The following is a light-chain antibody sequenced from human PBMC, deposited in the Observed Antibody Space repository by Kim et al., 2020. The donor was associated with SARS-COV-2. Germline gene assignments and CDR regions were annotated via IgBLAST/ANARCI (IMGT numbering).Light chain of an antibody. Sequence: SYELTQPPSVSASPGQTASITCSGDKLGDKYACWYQQKPGQSPVLVIYKDSKRPSGIPERFSGSNSGNTATLTISGTQAMDEADYYCQAWDSSTAVFGGGTQLTVL. CDR1: KLGDKY. V-gene: IGLV3-1*01. CDR2: KDS. CDR3: QAWDSSTAV. J-gene: IGLJ3*02.